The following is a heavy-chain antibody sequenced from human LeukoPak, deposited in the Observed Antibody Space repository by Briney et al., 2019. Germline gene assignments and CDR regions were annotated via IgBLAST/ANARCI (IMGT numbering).Heavy chain of an antibody. CDR2: INHSGST. J-gene: IGHJ5*02. V-gene: IGHV4-34*01. D-gene: IGHD4-17*01. Sequence: PSETLSLTCAVYGGSFSGYYWSWIRRPPGKGLEWIGEINHSGSTNYNPSLKSRVTISVDTSKNQFSLKLSSVTAADTAVYYCARGGYGDSMNWFDPWGQGTLVTVSS. CDR1: GGSFSGYY. CDR3: ARGGYGDSMNWFDP.